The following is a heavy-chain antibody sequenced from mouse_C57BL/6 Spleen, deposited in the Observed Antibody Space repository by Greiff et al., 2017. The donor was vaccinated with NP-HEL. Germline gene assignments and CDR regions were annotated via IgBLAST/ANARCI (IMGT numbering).Heavy chain of an antibody. CDR1: GYTFTSYW. V-gene: IGHV1-64*01. D-gene: IGHD2-2*01. CDR2: IHPNSGST. Sequence: VQLQQPGAELVKPGASVKLSCKASGYTFTSYWMHWVKQRPGQGLEWIGMIHPNSGSTNYNEKFKSKATLTVDKSSSTAYMQLSSLTSEDAAVYYCARCTMVWYFDVWGTGTTVTVSS. J-gene: IGHJ1*03. CDR3: ARCTMVWYFDV.